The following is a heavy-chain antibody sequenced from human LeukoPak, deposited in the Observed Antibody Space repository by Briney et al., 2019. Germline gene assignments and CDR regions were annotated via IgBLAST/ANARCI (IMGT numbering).Heavy chain of an antibody. D-gene: IGHD5-24*01. CDR2: INHSGST. Sequence: SETLSLTCAVYGGSFSGYYWSWIRQPPGKGLEWIGEINHSGSTNYNPSLKSRVTISVGTSKNQFSLKLSSVTAADTAVYYCARGRRWLQYAFDIWGQGTMVTVSS. J-gene: IGHJ3*02. CDR1: GGSFSGYY. CDR3: ARGRRWLQYAFDI. V-gene: IGHV4-34*01.